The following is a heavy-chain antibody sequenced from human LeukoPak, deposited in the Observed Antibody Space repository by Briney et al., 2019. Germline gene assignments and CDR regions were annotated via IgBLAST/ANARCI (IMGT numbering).Heavy chain of an antibody. D-gene: IGHD3-22*01. J-gene: IGHJ3*01. CDR1: GASFTSHY. CDR3: ARGRGSPYYVEAFDV. V-gene: IGHV4-59*11. Sequence: SETLSLTCSVSGASFTSHYWGWIRQPPGKGPEWIGHLYYSGSTTYNPSLESRVTMSVDTSRKQFSLKLNSVAAADTAVYYCARGRGSPYYVEAFDVWGQGTVVTVSS. CDR2: LYYSGST.